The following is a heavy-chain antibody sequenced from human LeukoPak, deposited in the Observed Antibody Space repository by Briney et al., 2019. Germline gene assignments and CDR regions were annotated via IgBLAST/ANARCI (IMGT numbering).Heavy chain of an antibody. J-gene: IGHJ4*02. CDR1: GFTLSNYS. CDR2: ISGSGFTI. D-gene: IGHD6-19*01. CDR3: ARDLAVAGNY. V-gene: IGHV3-48*01. Sequence: QPGGSLRLSCAVSGFTLSNYSMNWVRQAPGKGLEWISYISGSGFTIHYADSVKGRFTISRDNAKNSLYLQMNSLRAEDTAVYYCARDLAVAGNYWGQGTLVTVSS.